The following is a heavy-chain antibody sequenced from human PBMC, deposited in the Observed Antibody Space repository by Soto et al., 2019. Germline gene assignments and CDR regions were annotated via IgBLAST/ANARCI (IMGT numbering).Heavy chain of an antibody. V-gene: IGHV1-46*01. Sequence: QVQLVQSGAAVQKSGASVKVSCKASGYTFTSYYIHWVRQAPGQGLDWMGMINPSGGSTDYAQKFQGRVAMTSDASTSTVYMELSSLSSEDTAVYYCAKDRGRATAGEYYYYGMDVWGQGTTVTASS. J-gene: IGHJ6*02. CDR2: INPSGGST. D-gene: IGHD6-13*01. CDR3: AKDRGRATAGEYYYYGMDV. CDR1: GYTFTSYY.